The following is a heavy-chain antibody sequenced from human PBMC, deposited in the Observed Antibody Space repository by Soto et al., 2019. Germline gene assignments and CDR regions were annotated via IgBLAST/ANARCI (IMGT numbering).Heavy chain of an antibody. Sequence: QVQLVESGGGVVQPGRSLGLSCTASGFAFRSYGLHWVRQAPGKGLEWVAVISYDGGNERYADSVTGRFTISSDNSKNTLYLQMNSLSAEDTAVYYCAKDTYYHDSTGYYVFDYWGQGTLVTVSS. D-gene: IGHD3-22*01. CDR3: AKDTYYHDSTGYYVFDY. V-gene: IGHV3-30*18. J-gene: IGHJ4*02. CDR1: GFAFRSYG. CDR2: ISYDGGNE.